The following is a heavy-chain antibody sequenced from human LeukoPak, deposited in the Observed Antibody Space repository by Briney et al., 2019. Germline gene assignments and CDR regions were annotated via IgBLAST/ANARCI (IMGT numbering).Heavy chain of an antibody. CDR1: GYTFTGYY. Sequence: ASVKVFCKASGYTFTGYYMHWVRQAPGQGLEWMGWINPNSGGTNYAQKFQGRVTMTRDTSISTAYMELSRLRSDDTAVYCCARDLSVRYSSSWYRNWFDPWGQGTLVTVSS. V-gene: IGHV1-2*02. CDR3: ARDLSVRYSSSWYRNWFDP. J-gene: IGHJ5*02. CDR2: INPNSGGT. D-gene: IGHD6-13*01.